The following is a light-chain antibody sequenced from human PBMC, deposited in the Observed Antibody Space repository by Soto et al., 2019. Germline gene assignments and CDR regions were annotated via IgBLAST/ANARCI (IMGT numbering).Light chain of an antibody. CDR1: QSVKNNY. V-gene: IGKV3-20*01. Sequence: ETVLTQSPGTLSLSPGERATLSCRASQSVKNNYLRWYQQKPGQAPRLLIYAASGRATGIPDRFSGSGSGTDFTLTNSRLEPEDCAVYYCQQYATSPRTFGQGTKVEIK. CDR2: AAS. CDR3: QQYATSPRT. J-gene: IGKJ1*01.